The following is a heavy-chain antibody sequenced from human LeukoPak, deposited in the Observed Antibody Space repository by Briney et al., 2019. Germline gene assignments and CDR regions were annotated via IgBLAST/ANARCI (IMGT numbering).Heavy chain of an antibody. CDR2: ISGSSSYI. J-gene: IGHJ4*02. CDR1: GFTFSSYN. CDR3: ARAAVTGMRDFDY. D-gene: IGHD6-19*01. Sequence: PGGSLRLSCAASGFTFSSYNMNWVRQAPGKGLEWVSSISGSSSYIYYADSMKGRFTISRDNAKNLLYLQMNSLRVDDSAVYYCARAAVTGMRDFDYWGQGALVTISS. V-gene: IGHV3-21*01.